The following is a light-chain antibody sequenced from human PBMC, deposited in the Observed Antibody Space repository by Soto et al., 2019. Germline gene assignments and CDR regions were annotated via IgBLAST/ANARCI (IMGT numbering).Light chain of an antibody. CDR1: SSDVGGYNY. V-gene: IGLV2-14*03. CDR2: DVN. CDR3: TSYTPSSTVL. J-gene: IGLJ2*01. Sequence: QSALTQPASVSGSPGQSITISCGGTSSDVGGYNYVSWYQHHPGKAPKLLIYDVNMRPSGISDRFSGSRSGNTASLAISGLQAEDEADYYCTSYTPSSTVLFGGGTKLTVL.